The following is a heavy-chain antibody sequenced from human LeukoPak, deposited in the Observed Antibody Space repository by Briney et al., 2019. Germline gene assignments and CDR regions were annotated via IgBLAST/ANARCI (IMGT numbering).Heavy chain of an antibody. J-gene: IGHJ4*02. D-gene: IGHD3-3*01. CDR1: GGSISSYY. Sequence: SETLSLTCTVSGGSISSYYWSWIRQPPGKGLEWLGYIYYSGSTNYNPSLKSRVTISVDTSKNQFSLKLSSVTAADTAVYYCARVDFGTAREYYFDYWGQGTLVTVSS. V-gene: IGHV4-59*01. CDR3: ARVDFGTAREYYFDY. CDR2: IYYSGST.